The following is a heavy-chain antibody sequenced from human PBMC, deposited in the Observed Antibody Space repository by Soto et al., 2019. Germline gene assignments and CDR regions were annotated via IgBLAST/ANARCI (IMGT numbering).Heavy chain of an antibody. CDR3: ARGPPLSY. Sequence: SETLSLTCTVSGVSVNSGNYYWSWIRQTPGKGLEWIGYIYQSGSTRYNPSLKSRVTISLDTSKNQFSLKMSSVTAADTAVYYCARGPPLSYWGQGSLVTVSA. CDR1: GVSVNSGNYY. J-gene: IGHJ4*02. V-gene: IGHV4-61*01. CDR2: IYQSGST.